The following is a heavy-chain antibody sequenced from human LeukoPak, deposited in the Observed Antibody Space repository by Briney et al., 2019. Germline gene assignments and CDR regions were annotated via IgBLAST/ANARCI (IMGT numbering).Heavy chain of an antibody. V-gene: IGHV3-30*02. CDR3: ARDTAAAFDY. J-gene: IGHJ4*02. CDR1: GFTFSNYW. D-gene: IGHD6-13*01. CDR2: IRYDGSNK. Sequence: GGSLRLSCAASGFTFSNYWMSWVRQAPGKGLEWVAFIRYDGSNKYYADSVKGRFTISRDNSKNTLYLQMNSLRAEDTAVYYCARDTAAAFDYWGQGTLVTVSS.